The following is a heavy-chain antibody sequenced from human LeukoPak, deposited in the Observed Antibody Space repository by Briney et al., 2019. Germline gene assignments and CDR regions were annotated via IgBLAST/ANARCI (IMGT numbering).Heavy chain of an antibody. V-gene: IGHV3-30*18. Sequence: PGRSLRLSCAASGFNFSSYGMHWVRQAPGKGLEWVAVISYDGSNKYYADSVKGRFTISRDNSKNTLYLQMNSLRAEDTAVYYCAKDLSYSSGPKYYLDYWGQGTLVTVSS. D-gene: IGHD6-19*01. CDR2: ISYDGSNK. J-gene: IGHJ4*02. CDR3: AKDLSYSSGPKYYLDY. CDR1: GFNFSSYG.